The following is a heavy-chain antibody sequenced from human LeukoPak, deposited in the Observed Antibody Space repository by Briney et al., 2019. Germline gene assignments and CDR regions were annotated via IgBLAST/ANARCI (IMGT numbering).Heavy chain of an antibody. J-gene: IGHJ4*02. CDR3: ARETVGLDY. Sequence: GGSLRLSCAGSGFTFSSYGMHWVRQAPGKGLEWVSSISISSEYKYYADSVKGRFTISRDNAKNSLYLQMNSLRAEDTAVYYCARETVGLDYWGQGTLVTVSS. D-gene: IGHD4-23*01. CDR2: ISISSEYK. V-gene: IGHV3-21*01. CDR1: GFTFSSYG.